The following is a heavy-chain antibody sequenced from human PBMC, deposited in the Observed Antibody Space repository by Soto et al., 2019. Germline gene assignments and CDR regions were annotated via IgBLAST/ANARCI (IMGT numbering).Heavy chain of an antibody. V-gene: IGHV4-61*08. J-gene: IGHJ3*02. D-gene: IGHD6-19*01. CDR1: GGSISSGGYY. CDR2: IYCSGST. Sequence: PSETLSLTCTVSGGSISSGGYYWSWIRQHPGKGLEWIGYIYCSGSTNYNPSLKSRVTISVDTSKNQFSLKLSSVTAADTAVYYCARQDSSGWYSGTTDDAFDIWGQGTMVTVSS. CDR3: ARQDSSGWYSGTTDDAFDI.